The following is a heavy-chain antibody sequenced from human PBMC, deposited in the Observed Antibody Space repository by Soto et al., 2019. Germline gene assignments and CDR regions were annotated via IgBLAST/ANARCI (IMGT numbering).Heavy chain of an antibody. J-gene: IGHJ4*02. CDR3: AGERLVWRGYFDC. CDR2: VIPIFGTA. D-gene: IGHD5-12*01. Sequence: QVQLVQSGAEVKKPGSSVKVSCKASGGTFSSYAISWVRQAPGQGLEWMGGVIPIFGTANYAQKFQGRVTITAEESTSTADMELSSLSYEDKAVSYFAGERLVWRGYFDCWFQLTLVTGSS. CDR1: GGTFSSYA. V-gene: IGHV1-69*01.